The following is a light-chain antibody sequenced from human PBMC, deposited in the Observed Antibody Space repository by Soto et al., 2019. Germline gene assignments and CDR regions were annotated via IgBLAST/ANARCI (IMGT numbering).Light chain of an antibody. Sequence: DIQMTQSPSTLSASVGDRVTITCRASQSISSWLAWYQQKPGKAPKLLIYDASSLESGVPPRFSGSGSGTDFTLTISSLQPENFATYYCQHDTLGQGTRLEIK. CDR2: DAS. V-gene: IGKV1-5*01. J-gene: IGKJ5*01. CDR3: QHDT. CDR1: QSISSW.